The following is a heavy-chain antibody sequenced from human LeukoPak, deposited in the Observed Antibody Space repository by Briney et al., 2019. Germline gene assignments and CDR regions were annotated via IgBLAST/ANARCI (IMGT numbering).Heavy chain of an antibody. Sequence: GGSLRLSCAASGFTFSSYTIHWVRQAPGKGLEYVSAVTGNGGTSYYADSVKGRFTISRDNSKNTVYLQMGSLRPEDMAVYYCARGVGSGTYASFDYWGQGTLVTVSS. D-gene: IGHD1-26*01. J-gene: IGHJ4*02. CDR3: ARGVGSGTYASFDY. V-gene: IGHV3-64*02. CDR1: GFTFSSYT. CDR2: VTGNGGTS.